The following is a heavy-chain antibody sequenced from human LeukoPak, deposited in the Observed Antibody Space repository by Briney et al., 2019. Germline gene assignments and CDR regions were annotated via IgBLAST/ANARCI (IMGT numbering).Heavy chain of an antibody. Sequence: PSETLSLTCTVSGGSINSHYWSWIRQSPGKGLEWIGDIYYSGSTKYNPSLKSRVTISVDTPKNDSSLRLTSVLAADTAIYYCVRRDNTGWNYFDCWGQGILVTVSS. V-gene: IGHV4-59*08. CDR3: VRRDNTGWNYFDC. CDR1: GGSINSHY. CDR2: IYYSGST. D-gene: IGHD6-19*01. J-gene: IGHJ4*02.